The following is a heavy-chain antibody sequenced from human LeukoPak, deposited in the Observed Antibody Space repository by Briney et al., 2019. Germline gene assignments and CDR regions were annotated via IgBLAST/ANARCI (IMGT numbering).Heavy chain of an antibody. J-gene: IGHJ4*02. Sequence: PSETLSLTCTVSGGSITSYYWSWIRQTPGKGLEWIGYVYYSGSTNYNPSLKSRVTISVDMSKNQYSLRLSSVTAADTALYYCARAGYSSGFYYFDYWGQGTLVTVSA. CDR3: ARAGYSSGFYYFDY. D-gene: IGHD2-15*01. CDR2: VYYSGST. V-gene: IGHV4-59*01. CDR1: GGSITSYY.